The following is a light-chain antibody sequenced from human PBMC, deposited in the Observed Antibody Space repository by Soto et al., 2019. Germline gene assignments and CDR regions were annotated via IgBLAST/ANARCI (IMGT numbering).Light chain of an antibody. V-gene: IGLV2-23*01. CDR2: EGS. CDR3: CSFAGSGTL. Sequence: QSALTQPASVSASPGQSITISCNGTSSDIGSYNLVSWYQQHPGKAPKLMIYEGSKRPSGVSNRFSGSKSGNTASLTISGLQAEDEADYYCCSFAGSGTLFGGGTKLTVL. J-gene: IGLJ2*01. CDR1: SSDIGSYNL.